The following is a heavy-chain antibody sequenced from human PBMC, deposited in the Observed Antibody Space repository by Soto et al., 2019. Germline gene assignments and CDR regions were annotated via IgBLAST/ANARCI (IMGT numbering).Heavy chain of an antibody. CDR1: GFTFSSYG. V-gene: IGHV3-33*01. CDR2: IWSDGGNK. Sequence: QVPLVESGGGVVQPGRSLRLSCAASGFTFSSYGMHWVRQAPGKGLEWVAVIWSDGGNKYYADSVKGRFTISIDNSKNTLYLQMTSLRAEDTAVYYCARWGIAAGDYWGQGTLVTVSS. D-gene: IGHD6-13*01. CDR3: ARWGIAAGDY. J-gene: IGHJ4*02.